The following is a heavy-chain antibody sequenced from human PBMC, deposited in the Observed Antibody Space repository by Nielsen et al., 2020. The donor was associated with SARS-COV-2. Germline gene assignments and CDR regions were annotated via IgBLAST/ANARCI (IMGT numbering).Heavy chain of an antibody. CDR3: ARVAGRVVVTAPIDS. J-gene: IGHJ4*02. Sequence: GGSLRLSCAAPGFTFSNYGMHWVRQAPGKGLEWLATISHDGSKKYYADSVRGRFTISRDNSENTLFLQVNSLRSEDTAVFYCARVAGRVVVTAPIDSWGQGALVTVSS. CDR1: GFTFSNYG. V-gene: IGHV3-30*03. CDR2: ISHDGSKK. D-gene: IGHD2-21*02.